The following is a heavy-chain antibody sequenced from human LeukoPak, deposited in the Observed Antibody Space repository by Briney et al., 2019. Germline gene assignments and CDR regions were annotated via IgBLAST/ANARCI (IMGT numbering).Heavy chain of an antibody. CDR2: ISSSSSTI. J-gene: IGHJ4*02. CDR1: GGSISSYS. CDR3: ARAVVVVAAPDY. D-gene: IGHD2-15*01. Sequence: ETLSLTCTVSGGSISSYSMNWVRQAPGKGLEWVSYISSSSSTIYYADSVKGRFTISRDNAKNSLYLQMNSLRDEDTAVYYCARAVVVVAAPDYWGQGTLVTVSS. V-gene: IGHV3-48*02.